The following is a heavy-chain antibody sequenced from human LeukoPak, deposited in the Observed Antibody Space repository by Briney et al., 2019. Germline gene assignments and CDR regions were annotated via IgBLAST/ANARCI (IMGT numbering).Heavy chain of an antibody. J-gene: IGHJ5*02. D-gene: IGHD3-22*01. CDR2: IYYSGST. Sequence: SQTLSLTCTVSGGSISSGGYYWSWLRQHPGKGLEWIGYIYYSGSTYYNPSLKSRVTISVDTSKNQFSLKLSSVTAADTAVYYCARGMGDYYDSSGHYENWFDPWGQGTLVTVSS. V-gene: IGHV4-31*03. CDR3: ARGMGDYYDSSGHYENWFDP. CDR1: GGSISSGGYY.